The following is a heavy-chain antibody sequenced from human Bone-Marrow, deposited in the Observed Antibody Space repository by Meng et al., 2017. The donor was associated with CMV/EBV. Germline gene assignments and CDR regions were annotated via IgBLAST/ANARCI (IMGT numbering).Heavy chain of an antibody. V-gene: IGHV3-30*02. D-gene: IGHD3/OR15-3a*01. CDR3: VKFFRLDQPDDAFDI. Sequence: GESLKISCAASGFTFSSYAMDWVRQGPGKELEWVTFIENDGSNKYYADSVKGRFTISRDNFKNTVHLQMNSLRAEDTALYYCVKFFRLDQPDDAFDIWGHGTMVTVSS. CDR1: GFTFSSYA. J-gene: IGHJ3*02. CDR2: IENDGSNK.